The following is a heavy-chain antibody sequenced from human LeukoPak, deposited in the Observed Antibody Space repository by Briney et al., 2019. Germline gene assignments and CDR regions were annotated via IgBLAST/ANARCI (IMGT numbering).Heavy chain of an antibody. J-gene: IGHJ4*02. CDR1: GFTFSSYS. D-gene: IGHD3-16*01. CDR2: ISRSGEST. Sequence: GGSLRLSCAASGFTFSSYSMNWVRQAPGKGMEWVSSISRSGESTFYADSVRGRFTISRDNSKNTVSLQMESLRAEDTALYSCAKDYAVGSIDYWGQGTLVTVSS. CDR3: AKDYAVGSIDY. V-gene: IGHV3-23*01.